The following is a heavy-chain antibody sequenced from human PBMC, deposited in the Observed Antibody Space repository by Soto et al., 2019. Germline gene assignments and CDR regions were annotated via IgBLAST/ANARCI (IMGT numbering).Heavy chain of an antibody. CDR1: GGSISSYY. CDR2: MYYGGRT. Sequence: SETLSLTCTVSGGSISSYYWSWIRQPPGKGLEWIGYMYYGGRTNYNPSLKSRVTISVDTSKIQFSLKLTSVTAADTAGYYCARDLWVEPELYYYGMDVWGQGTTVTVSS. CDR3: ARDLWVEPELYYYGMDV. V-gene: IGHV4-59*12. D-gene: IGHD1-1*01. J-gene: IGHJ6*02.